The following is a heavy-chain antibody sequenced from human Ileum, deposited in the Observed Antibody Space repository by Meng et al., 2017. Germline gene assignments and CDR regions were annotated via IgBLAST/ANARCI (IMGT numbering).Heavy chain of an antibody. V-gene: IGHV3-30*04. Sequence: GESLKISCAASGFTFSDYAMHWVRQAPGKGLEWVAIISYDGSKKYYAESVKGRFTISRDNSKNTLYLQMNSLRPEDTAVYYCARDREDCFDYWGQGTLATVSS. CDR2: ISYDGSKK. CDR3: ARDREDCFDY. D-gene: IGHD3/OR15-3a*01. J-gene: IGHJ4*02. CDR1: GFTFSDYA.